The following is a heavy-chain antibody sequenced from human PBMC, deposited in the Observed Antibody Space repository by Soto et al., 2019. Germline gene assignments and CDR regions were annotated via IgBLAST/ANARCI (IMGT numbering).Heavy chain of an antibody. CDR2: ISAYNGNT. CDR3: ARAVDTAMEGWFDP. J-gene: IGHJ5*02. CDR1: GYTFTSYG. Sequence: GASVKLSCKASGYTFTSYGISWVRQAPGQGLEWMGWISAYNGNTNYAQKLQGRVTMTTDTSTSTAYMELRSLRSDDTAVYYCARAVDTAMEGWFDPWGQGTLVTVSS. D-gene: IGHD5-18*01. V-gene: IGHV1-18*04.